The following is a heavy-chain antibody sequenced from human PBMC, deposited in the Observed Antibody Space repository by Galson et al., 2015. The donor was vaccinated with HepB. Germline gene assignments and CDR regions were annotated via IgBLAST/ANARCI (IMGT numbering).Heavy chain of an antibody. CDR3: ARDIMSSGWYVGFDI. V-gene: IGHV3-53*01. CDR2: IYSGGST. CDR1: GFTVSITY. D-gene: IGHD6-19*01. Sequence: SLRLSSAASGFTVSITYISWVRQAPGKGLEWVSVIYSGGSTYYVDSVKGRFTISRDKSRNTLYLQMNSLRAEDTALYYCARDIMSSGWYVGFDIWGQGTMVTVSS. J-gene: IGHJ3*02.